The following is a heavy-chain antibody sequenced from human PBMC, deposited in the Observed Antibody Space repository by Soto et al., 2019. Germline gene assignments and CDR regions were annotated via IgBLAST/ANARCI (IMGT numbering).Heavy chain of an antibody. Sequence: PGGSLRLSCAVSGFTFSSYAMSWVRQAPGKGLEWVSAISGSGGSTYYADSVKGRFTISRDNSKNTLYLQMNSLRAEDTAVYYCAKGNIAVVQHAADMDVCGQGTTVTVSS. CDR2: ISGSGGST. J-gene: IGHJ6*02. D-gene: IGHD6-19*01. CDR3: AKGNIAVVQHAADMDV. V-gene: IGHV3-23*01. CDR1: GFTFSSYA.